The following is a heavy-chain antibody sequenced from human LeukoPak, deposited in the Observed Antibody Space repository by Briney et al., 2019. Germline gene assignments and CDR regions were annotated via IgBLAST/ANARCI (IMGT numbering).Heavy chain of an antibody. J-gene: IGHJ4*02. CDR3: ATGTMVRGVMGGDY. D-gene: IGHD3-10*01. CDR2: FDPEDGET. V-gene: IGHV1-24*01. Sequence: ASVKVSCKVSGYTLTELSMHWVRQAPGKGLEWMGGFDPEDGETICAQKFQGRVTMTEDTSTDTAYMELSSLRSEDTAVYYCATGTMVRGVMGGDYWGQGTLVTVSS. CDR1: GYTLTELS.